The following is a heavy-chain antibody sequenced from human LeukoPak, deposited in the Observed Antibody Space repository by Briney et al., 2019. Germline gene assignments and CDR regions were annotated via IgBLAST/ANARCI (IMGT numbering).Heavy chain of an antibody. J-gene: IGHJ6*03. CDR1: GFTFSNYG. V-gene: IGHV3-30*18. CDR3: AKGHYMDV. CDR2: ISYDGSNK. Sequence: AGGSLRLSCAASGFTFSNYGMHWVRQAPGKGLEWVAVISYDGSNKYYADSVKGRFTISIDNSKNTLYLQMNSLRAEDTAVYYCAKGHYMDVWGKGTTVTVSS.